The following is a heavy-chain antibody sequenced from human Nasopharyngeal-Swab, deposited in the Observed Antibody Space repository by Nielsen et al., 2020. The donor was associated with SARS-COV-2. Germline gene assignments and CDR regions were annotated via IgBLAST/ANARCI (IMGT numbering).Heavy chain of an antibody. J-gene: IGHJ6*02. CDR2: ISYDGNNK. D-gene: IGHD3-10*01. CDR3: ARDVASGFGELFPLLRGLDI. V-gene: IGHV3-30-3*01. Sequence: GESLKISCAASGFPITSFAMHWVRQAPGKGLDWFAVISYDGNNKYSADSVKGRFTISRDNSKNTVYLQMNSLRPEDTAVYYCARDVASGFGELFPLLRGLDIWGHGTTVTVSS. CDR1: GFPITSFA.